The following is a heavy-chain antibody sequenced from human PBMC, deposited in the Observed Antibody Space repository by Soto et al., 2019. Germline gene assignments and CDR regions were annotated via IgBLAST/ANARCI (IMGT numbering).Heavy chain of an antibody. CDR2: INPSGGST. Sequence: GASVKVSCKASGYAFTSYYMHWVRQAPGQGLEWMGIINPSGGSTSYAQKLQGRVTMTRDTSTSTVHMELSSLRSEDTAVYYCARDACSGGSCYFDYWGQGTLVTVS. CDR3: ARDACSGGSCYFDY. CDR1: GYAFTSYY. J-gene: IGHJ4*02. V-gene: IGHV1-46*03. D-gene: IGHD2-15*01.